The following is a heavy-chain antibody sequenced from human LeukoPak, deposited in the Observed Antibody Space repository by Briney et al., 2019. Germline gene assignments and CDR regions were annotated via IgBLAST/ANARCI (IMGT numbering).Heavy chain of an antibody. J-gene: IGHJ4*02. V-gene: IGHV5-51*01. CDR3: ARRVGTSWHFDY. CDR1: GYSFSTYW. Sequence: GESLKISCKASGYSFSTYWIVWVRQMPGKGLEWMGIIYPGDSDPRYSPSFQGQVTISADKSISSAYLQWSSLKASDTAMYYCARRVGTSWHFDYWGQGTLVTVSS. CDR2: IYPGDSDP. D-gene: IGHD6-13*01.